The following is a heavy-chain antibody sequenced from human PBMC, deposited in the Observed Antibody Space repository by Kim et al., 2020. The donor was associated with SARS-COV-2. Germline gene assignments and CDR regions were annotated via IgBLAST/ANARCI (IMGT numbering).Heavy chain of an antibody. V-gene: IGHV3-74*01. D-gene: IGHD5-18*01. Sequence: VKGRFTISRDNAKNTLYLQMNSLRAEDMAVYYCASQGIQLWLNPIYYFDYWGQGTLVTVSS. J-gene: IGHJ4*02. CDR3: ASQGIQLWLNPIYYFDY.